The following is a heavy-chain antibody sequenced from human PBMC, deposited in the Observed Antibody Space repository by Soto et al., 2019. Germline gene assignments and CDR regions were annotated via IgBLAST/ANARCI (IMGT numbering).Heavy chain of an antibody. Sequence: QVQLVESGGGVVQPGRSLRLSCAASGFTFSSYGMHWVRQAPGKGLEWVAVIWYDGSNKYYADSVKGRFTISRDNSKNTLYLEMNSLRAEDTAVYYCARGQYYYDSSGYYPPRDYWGQGTLVTVSS. CDR1: GFTFSSYG. CDR2: IWYDGSNK. V-gene: IGHV3-33*01. D-gene: IGHD3-22*01. J-gene: IGHJ4*02. CDR3: ARGQYYYDSSGYYPPRDY.